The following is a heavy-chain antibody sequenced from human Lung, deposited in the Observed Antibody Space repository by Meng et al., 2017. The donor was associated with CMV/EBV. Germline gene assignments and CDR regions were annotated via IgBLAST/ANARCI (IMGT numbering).Heavy chain of an antibody. Sequence: QVQLVQSGGEVKRPGASVTVSCKTSGYTFKRYAITWVRQAPGQGLEWMGWINPYNGNTDHAQNLQARLTMTTDTSMSTVYMELGSLRSDDTAVYYCARGRVSYSSSSSLNYWGQGTLVTVSS. J-gene: IGHJ4*02. V-gene: IGHV1-18*01. CDR1: GYTFKRYA. CDR3: ARGRVSYSSSSSLNY. CDR2: INPYNGNT. D-gene: IGHD6-6*01.